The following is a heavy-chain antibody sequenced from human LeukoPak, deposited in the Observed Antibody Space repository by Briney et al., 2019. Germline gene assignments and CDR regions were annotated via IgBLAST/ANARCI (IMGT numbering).Heavy chain of an antibody. J-gene: IGHJ4*02. CDR2: ISSSSSYI. Sequence: GGSPRLSCVGSGFTFSSYWMSWVRQAPGKGLEWVSSISSSSSYIYYADSVKGRFTVSRDNAKNSLYLQMNSLRAEDTAVYYCARDAPYYYDSSGYYIDYWGQGTLVTVSS. D-gene: IGHD3-22*01. CDR1: GFTFSSYW. CDR3: ARDAPYYYDSSGYYIDY. V-gene: IGHV3-21*01.